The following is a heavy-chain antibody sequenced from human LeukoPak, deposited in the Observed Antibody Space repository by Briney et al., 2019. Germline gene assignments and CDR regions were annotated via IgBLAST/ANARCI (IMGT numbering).Heavy chain of an antibody. J-gene: IGHJ4*02. Sequence: KTGGSLRHSCAASGFSFSSYSMNWVRQAPGKGLEWVAYISGGSGYIYYADSVKGRFTVSRDNAENSLYLQMNSLRAEDTAVYYCARQGGMQSFDYWAREPWSPSPQ. CDR1: GFSFSSYS. CDR3: ARQGGMQSFDY. V-gene: IGHV3-21*01. CDR2: ISGGSGYI. D-gene: IGHD6-19*01.